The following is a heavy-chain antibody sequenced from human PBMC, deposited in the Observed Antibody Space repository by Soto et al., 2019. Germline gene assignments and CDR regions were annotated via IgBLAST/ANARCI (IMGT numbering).Heavy chain of an antibody. D-gene: IGHD5-12*01. J-gene: IGHJ6*03. CDR2: ISSTGSII. Sequence: VQLVESGGGLVKPGGSLRLSCAASGFRFRDYYMSWIRQAPGKGLEWISYISSTGSIIYQADSVEGRFTVSRDNAESSLYLQMDSLRADDTAVYYCARGTSGYDVYYYYYMDVWGKGTTVTVSS. CDR1: GFRFRDYY. CDR3: ARGTSGYDVYYYYYMDV. V-gene: IGHV3-11*01.